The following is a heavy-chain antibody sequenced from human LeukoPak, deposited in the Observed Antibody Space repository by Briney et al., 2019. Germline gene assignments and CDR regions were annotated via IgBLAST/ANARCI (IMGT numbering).Heavy chain of an antibody. CDR3: ARETSGDFWSGYLKGDYFDY. V-gene: IGHV3-21*01. CDR2: ISGTSSYI. J-gene: IGHJ4*02. D-gene: IGHD3-3*01. Sequence: PGGSLRLSCAASGFTFSSYTMNWVRQAPGKGLEWVSSISGTSSYIYYADSVKGRFTISRDNAKNSLYLRMNSLRAEDTAVYYCARETSGDFWSGYLKGDYFDYWGQGTLVTVSS. CDR1: GFTFSSYT.